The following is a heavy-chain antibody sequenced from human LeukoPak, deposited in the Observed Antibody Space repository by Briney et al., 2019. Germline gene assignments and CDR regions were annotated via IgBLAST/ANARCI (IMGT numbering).Heavy chain of an antibody. Sequence: ASVKVSCKASGYTFTSYGISWVRQAPGQGLEWMGWISAYNGNTNYARKLQGRVTMTTDTSTSTAYMELRSLRSDDTAVYYCARDSPYYYDSSGPDYYYGMDVWGQGTTVTVSS. J-gene: IGHJ6*02. CDR2: ISAYNGNT. CDR1: GYTFTSYG. CDR3: ARDSPYYYDSSGPDYYYGMDV. V-gene: IGHV1-18*01. D-gene: IGHD3-22*01.